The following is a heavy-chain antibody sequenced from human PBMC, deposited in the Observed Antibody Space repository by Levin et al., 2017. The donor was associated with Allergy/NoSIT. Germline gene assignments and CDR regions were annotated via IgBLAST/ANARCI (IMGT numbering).Heavy chain of an antibody. CDR1: GFTFSSYS. CDR2: ISSGSSTI. D-gene: IGHD3-10*01. CDR3: ARVRLDYYGSGSYSY. V-gene: IGHV3-48*01. J-gene: IGHJ4*02. Sequence: LSLTCAASGFTFSSYSMNWVRQAPGKGLEWVSYISSGSSTIYYADSVKGRFTISRDNAKNSLYLQMNSLRAEDTAVYYCARVRLDYYGSGSYSYWGQGTLVTVSS.